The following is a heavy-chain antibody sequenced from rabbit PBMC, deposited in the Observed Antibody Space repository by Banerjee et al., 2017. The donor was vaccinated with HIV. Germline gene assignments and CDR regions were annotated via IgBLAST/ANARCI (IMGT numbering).Heavy chain of an antibody. CDR1: GFSFSSSYC. CDR2: IYTSSGFT. CDR3: ARGYGYVGSNL. V-gene: IGHV1S45*01. Sequence: QEQLEESGGDLVKPGASLTLTCTASGFSFSSSYCICWVRQAPGKGLEWIACIYTSSGFTYYASWAKGRFTISKTSSTTVTLQMTSLTAADTATYFCARGYGYVGSNLWGPGTLVTVS. D-gene: IGHD6-1*01. J-gene: IGHJ4*01.